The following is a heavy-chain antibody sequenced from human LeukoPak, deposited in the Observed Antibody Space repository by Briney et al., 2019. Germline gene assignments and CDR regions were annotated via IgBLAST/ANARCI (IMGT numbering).Heavy chain of an antibody. D-gene: IGHD6-13*01. J-gene: IGHJ1*01. V-gene: IGHV3-23*01. CDR3: ANPRRESSSWYSSAEYFQH. CDR1: GFTFSSYA. Sequence: PGGSLRLSCAASGFTFSSYAMSWVRQAPGKGLEWVSAISGSGGSTYYADSVKGRFTISRDNSKNTLYLQMNSLRAEDTAVYYCANPRRESSSWYSSAEYFQHWGQGTLVTVSS. CDR2: ISGSGGST.